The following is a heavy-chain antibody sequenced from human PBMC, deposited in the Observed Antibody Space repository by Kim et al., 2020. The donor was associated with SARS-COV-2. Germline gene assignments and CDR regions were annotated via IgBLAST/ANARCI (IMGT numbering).Heavy chain of an antibody. Sequence: GGSLRLSCAASGFTFSSYSMNWVRQAPGKGLEWVSSISSSSSYIYYADSVKGRFTISRDNAKNSLYLQMNSLRAEDTAVYYCARDIYCSSTSCYTDVMDVWGLGTTVTVSS. V-gene: IGHV3-21*01. J-gene: IGHJ6*02. CDR3: ARDIYCSSTSCYTDVMDV. D-gene: IGHD2-2*02. CDR2: ISSSSSYI. CDR1: GFTFSSYS.